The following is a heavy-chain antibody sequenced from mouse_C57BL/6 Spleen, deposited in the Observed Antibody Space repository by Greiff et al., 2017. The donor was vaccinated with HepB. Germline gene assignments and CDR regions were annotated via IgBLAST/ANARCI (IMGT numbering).Heavy chain of an antibody. V-gene: IGHV3-6*01. CDR1: GYSITSGYY. D-gene: IGHD1-1*01. J-gene: IGHJ3*01. CDR2: ISYDGSN. Sequence: DVQLQESGPGLVKPSQSLSLTCSVTGYSITSGYYWNWIRQFPGNKLEWMGYISYDGSNNYNPSLKNRISITRDTSKNQFFLKLNSVTTEDTATYYCARAYYYGSREFAYWGQGTLVTVSA. CDR3: ARAYYYGSREFAY.